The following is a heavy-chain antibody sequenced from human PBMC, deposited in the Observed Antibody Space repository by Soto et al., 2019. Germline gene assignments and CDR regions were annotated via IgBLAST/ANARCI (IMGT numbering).Heavy chain of an antibody. D-gene: IGHD1-20*01. V-gene: IGHV3-30*18. CDR3: AKEVWFDY. CDR1: GFTFSSYG. J-gene: IGHJ4*02. Sequence: LRLSCAASGFTFSSYGMHWVRQAPGKGLEWVAVISYDGSNKYYADSVKGRFTISRDNSKNTLYLQMNSLRAEDTAVYYCAKEVWFDYWGQGTLVTVSS. CDR2: ISYDGSNK.